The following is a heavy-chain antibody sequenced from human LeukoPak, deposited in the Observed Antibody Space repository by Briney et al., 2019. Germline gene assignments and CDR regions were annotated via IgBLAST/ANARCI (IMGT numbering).Heavy chain of an antibody. Sequence: ASVKVSCKASGYTFTGYFIHWVRQAPGQGREWMGWINPNSGGTNYAQKFQGRVTMTRDTSISTAYMELSRLRSDDTAVYYCASVMALKGTYYWGQGTLLTVSS. D-gene: IGHD2-8*01. CDR2: INPNSGGT. CDR1: GYTFTGYF. CDR3: ASVMALKGTYY. J-gene: IGHJ4*02. V-gene: IGHV1-2*02.